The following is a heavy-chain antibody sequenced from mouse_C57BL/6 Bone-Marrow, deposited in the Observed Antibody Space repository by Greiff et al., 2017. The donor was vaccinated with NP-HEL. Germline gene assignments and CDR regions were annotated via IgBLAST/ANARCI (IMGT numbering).Heavy chain of an antibody. J-gene: IGHJ4*01. D-gene: IGHD2-3*01. CDR1: GFNIKDYY. V-gene: IGHV14-2*01. CDR3: ARGVIIYDGYGMDY. CDR2: IDPEDGET. Sequence: EVQLQQSGAELVKPGASVKLSCTASGFNIKDYYMHWVKQRTEQGLEWIGRIDPEDGETKYAQKFQGKATITADTSSNTAYLQLSSLTSEDTAVYYCARGVIIYDGYGMDYWGQGTSVTVSS.